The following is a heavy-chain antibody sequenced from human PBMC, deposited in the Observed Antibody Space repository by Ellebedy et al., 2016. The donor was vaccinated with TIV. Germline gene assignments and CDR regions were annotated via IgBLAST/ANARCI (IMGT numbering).Heavy chain of an antibody. CDR2: INPNSGGT. V-gene: IGHV1-2*02. D-gene: IGHD7-27*01. CDR1: GYTFTSYG. CDR3: ARVATGTSWSDF. J-gene: IGHJ4*02. Sequence: AALVKVSCKASGYTFTSYGISWVRQAAGRGLEWMGWINPNSGGTNYVQKFQGRVTMSRDTSIGIAFMELSDLRSDDTAVYYCARVATGTSWSDFWGQGTLVTVAS.